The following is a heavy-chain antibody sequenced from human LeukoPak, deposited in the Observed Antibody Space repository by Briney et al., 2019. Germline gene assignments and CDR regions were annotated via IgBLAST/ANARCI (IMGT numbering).Heavy chain of an antibody. V-gene: IGHV3-15*01. J-gene: IGHJ4*02. CDR3: TTMVRDSSSWYSSYYFDY. D-gene: IGHD6-13*01. Sequence: GGSLRLSCAASGFTFDDYGMSWVRQAPGKGLEWVGRIKSKTDGGTTDYAAPMKGRFTISRDDSKNTLYLQMNSLKTEDTAVYYCTTMVRDSSSWYSSYYFDYWGQGTLVTVSS. CDR1: GFTFDDYG. CDR2: IKSKTDGGTT.